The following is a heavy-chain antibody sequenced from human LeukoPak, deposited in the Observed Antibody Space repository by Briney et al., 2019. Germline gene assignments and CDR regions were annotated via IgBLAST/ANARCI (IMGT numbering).Heavy chain of an antibody. CDR1: GGSISSSSYY. CDR3: ARRKWELLRPYYYGMDV. J-gene: IGHJ6*02. CDR2: IYYSGST. V-gene: IGHV4-39*01. Sequence: PSETLSLTCTVSGGSISSSSYYWGWIRQPPGKGLEWNGSIYYSGSTYYNPSLKSRVTISVDTSKNQFSLKLSSVTAADTAVYYCARRKWELLRPYYYGMDVWGQGTTVTVSS. D-gene: IGHD1-26*01.